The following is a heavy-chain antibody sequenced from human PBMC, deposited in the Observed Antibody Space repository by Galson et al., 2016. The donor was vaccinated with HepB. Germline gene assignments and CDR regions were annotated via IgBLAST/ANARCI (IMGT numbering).Heavy chain of an antibody. V-gene: IGHV1-8*01. CDR1: GYTFTDYD. D-gene: IGHD7-27*01. Sequence: SVKVSCKASGYTFTDYDINWVRQATGQGLEWMGWMNPNTGNTGLAQKFQGRVTLTRNTSIRTAYMELNSLRSDDTAVYYCARNLDRTGDFDKWGQGTLVTVSS. CDR3: ARNLDRTGDFDK. J-gene: IGHJ4*02. CDR2: MNPNTGNT.